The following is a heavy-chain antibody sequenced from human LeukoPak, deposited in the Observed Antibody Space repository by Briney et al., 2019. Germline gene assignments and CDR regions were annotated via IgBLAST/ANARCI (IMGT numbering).Heavy chain of an antibody. J-gene: IGHJ5*02. D-gene: IGHD3/OR15-3a*01. Sequence: GGSLRLSCAASGFTFSSYAMSWVRQAPGKGLEWVSAISGSGGSTYYADSVKGRFTISRDNSKNTLYLQMNSLRAEDTAVYYCAKITNGFLDVNWFDPWGQGTLVTVSS. CDR3: AKITNGFLDVNWFDP. V-gene: IGHV3-23*01. CDR2: ISGSGGST. CDR1: GFTFSSYA.